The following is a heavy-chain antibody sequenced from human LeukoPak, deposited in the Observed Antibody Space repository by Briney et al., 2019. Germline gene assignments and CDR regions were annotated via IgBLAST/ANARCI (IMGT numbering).Heavy chain of an antibody. D-gene: IGHD4-17*01. CDR3: ARDGTTVTTWYFDL. CDR2: ISSDNTI. Sequence: PGGSLRLSCVASGFTFSFYQMHWVRQAPGKGLEWVSYISSDNTIYYADSVKGRFTISRDSAKNSLHLQMNSLRAEDTAVYYCARDGTTVTTWYFDLWGCGTLVTVSS. V-gene: IGHV3-48*03. CDR1: GFTFSFYQ. J-gene: IGHJ2*01.